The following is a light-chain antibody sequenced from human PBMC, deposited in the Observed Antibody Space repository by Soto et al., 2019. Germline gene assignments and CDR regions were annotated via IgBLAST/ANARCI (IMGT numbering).Light chain of an antibody. CDR1: SSDVGGYNY. J-gene: IGLJ1*01. CDR3: SLCTSSSIPFYV. V-gene: IGLV2-14*01. Sequence: QSALTQPASVSGSPGQSITISCTGTSSDVGGYNYVSWYQQHPGKAPKLMIYEVSNRPSGVSNRFYGSKSGNTASLNISGLQPEDVADYYCSLCTSSSIPFYVFGTGTKVTGL. CDR2: EVS.